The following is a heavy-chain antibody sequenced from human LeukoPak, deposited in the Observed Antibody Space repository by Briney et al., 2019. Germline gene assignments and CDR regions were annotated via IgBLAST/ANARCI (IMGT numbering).Heavy chain of an antibody. CDR2: ISSSGSTI. Sequence: GGSLRLSCAASGFTFSSYEMNWVRQAPGKGLEWVSYISSSGSTIYYADSVKGRFTISRDNAKNSLYLQMNSLRAEDTAVYYCARGPRIAVAGRSVFDYWGQGTLVTVSS. V-gene: IGHV3-48*03. CDR3: ARGPRIAVAGRSVFDY. J-gene: IGHJ4*02. D-gene: IGHD6-19*01. CDR1: GFTFSSYE.